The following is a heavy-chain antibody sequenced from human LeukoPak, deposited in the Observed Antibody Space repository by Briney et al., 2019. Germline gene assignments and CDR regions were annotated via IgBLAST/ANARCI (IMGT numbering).Heavy chain of an antibody. CDR3: AKAEGSIVGATTGDY. V-gene: IGHV3-23*01. CDR1: GFTFSSYA. CDR2: ISGSGGST. D-gene: IGHD1-26*01. Sequence: GRSLRLSCAASGFTFSSYAMSWVRQAPGKGLEWVSAISGSGGSTYYADSVKGRFTISRDNSKNTLYLQMNSLRAEDTAVYYCAKAEGSIVGATTGDYWGQGTLVTVSS. J-gene: IGHJ4*02.